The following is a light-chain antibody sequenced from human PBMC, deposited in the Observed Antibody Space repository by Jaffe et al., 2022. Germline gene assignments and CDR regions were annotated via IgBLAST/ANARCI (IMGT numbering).Light chain of an antibody. J-gene: IGLJ1*01. CDR2: DVT. V-gene: IGLV2-14*03. CDR1: DTDLGSYNY. Sequence: QSALTQPASVSGSPGQSITVSCTGTDTDLGSYNYVSWYQQLPGKAPKLIIYDVTDRPSGISNRFSGSKSGNTASLTISGLQADDEADYYCSSYRTSRPHHLVFGTGTKVTVL. CDR3: SSYRTSRPHHLV.